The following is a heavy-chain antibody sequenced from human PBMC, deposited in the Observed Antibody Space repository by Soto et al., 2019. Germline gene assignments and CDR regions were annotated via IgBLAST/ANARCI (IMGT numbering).Heavy chain of an antibody. CDR2: ISVSGGGI. Sequence: GGSLRLSCAASGFIFSTYAMSWVRQAPGKGLECVSIISVSGGGIFYADSVRGRFTSSRDDSKNQVSLRLSSVTAADTAVYYCARVPIPAAMGSSYYYHMDVWGKGTTVTVSS. D-gene: IGHD2-2*01. J-gene: IGHJ6*03. CDR3: ARVPIPAAMGSSYYYHMDV. CDR1: GFIFSTYA. V-gene: IGHV3-23*01.